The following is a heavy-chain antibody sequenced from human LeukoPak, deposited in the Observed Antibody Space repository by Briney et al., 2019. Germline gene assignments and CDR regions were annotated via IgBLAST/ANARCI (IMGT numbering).Heavy chain of an antibody. CDR2: IYYSGST. V-gene: IGHV4-59*01. CDR3: ARARGYSAYVIGGLDY. J-gene: IGHJ4*02. CDR1: GDSISSYY. Sequence: SETLSLTCTVSGDSISSYYWSWIRQPPGKGLECIGYIYYSGSTNYNPSLQSRVTISVDTSKNQFSLKLSSVTAADTAVYYCARARGYSAYVIGGLDYWGQGTLVTVSS. D-gene: IGHD5-12*01.